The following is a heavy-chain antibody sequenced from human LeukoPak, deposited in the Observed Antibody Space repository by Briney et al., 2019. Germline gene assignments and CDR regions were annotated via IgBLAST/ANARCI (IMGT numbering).Heavy chain of an antibody. Sequence: PGGSLRLSCTASGFTFNGYSMNWVRQAPGKGLEWVAIISHDGSNEYYADSVEGRFTISRDNSKNTLYLQMNNLRNDDAAIYYCAGGGHGSVVQALDYWGQGILVTVSS. D-gene: IGHD3-10*01. CDR2: ISHDGSNE. CDR1: GFTFNGYS. J-gene: IGHJ4*02. CDR3: AGGGHGSVVQALDY. V-gene: IGHV3-30*03.